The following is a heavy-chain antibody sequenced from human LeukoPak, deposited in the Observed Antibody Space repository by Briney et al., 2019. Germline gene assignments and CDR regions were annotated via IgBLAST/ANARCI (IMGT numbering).Heavy chain of an antibody. CDR2: IYTSGST. CDR3: ARSQYDFWSGDFDSNWFDP. CDR1: GGSISSYY. J-gene: IGHJ5*02. Sequence: SETLSLTCTVSGGSISSYYWSWIRQPAGKGLEWIGRIYTSGSTNYNPSLKSRVTMSVDTSKNQFSLKLSSVTAADTAVYYCARSQYDFWSGDFDSNWFDPWGQETLVTVSS. D-gene: IGHD3-3*01. V-gene: IGHV4-4*07.